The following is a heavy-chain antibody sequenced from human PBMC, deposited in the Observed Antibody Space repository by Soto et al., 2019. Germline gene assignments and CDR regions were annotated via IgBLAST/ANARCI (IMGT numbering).Heavy chain of an antibody. V-gene: IGHV4-30-4*01. J-gene: IGHJ5*02. Sequence: SETLSLTCTVSGGSISSGGYYWSWIRQPPGKGLEWIGYIYYSGSPYYNPSLKSRVTISVDTSKNQFSLKLSSVTAADTAVYYCARGWGVVVPAATGNWFDPWGQGTLVTVSS. D-gene: IGHD2-2*01. CDR2: IYYSGSP. CDR3: ARGWGVVVPAATGNWFDP. CDR1: GGSISSGGYY.